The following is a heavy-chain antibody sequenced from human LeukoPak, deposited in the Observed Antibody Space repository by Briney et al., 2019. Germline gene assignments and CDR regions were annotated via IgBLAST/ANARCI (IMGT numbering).Heavy chain of an antibody. V-gene: IGHV4-59*08. CDR1: GDSLSSYY. Sequence: SETLSLACTVSGDSLSSYYWSWIRQPPGKGLEWIGYIHRSGSTTYNPSLQSRVTISVDASKNQFSLSLSSVTAADTAVYYCARHSYNYYGLDVWGQGTTITVSS. CDR2: IHRSGST. CDR3: ARHSYNYYGLDV. J-gene: IGHJ6*02.